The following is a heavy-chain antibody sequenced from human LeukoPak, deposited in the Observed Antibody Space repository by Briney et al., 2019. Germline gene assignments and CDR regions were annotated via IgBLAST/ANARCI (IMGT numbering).Heavy chain of an antibody. CDR1: GYTFTSYY. D-gene: IGHD6-13*01. J-gene: IGHJ4*02. Sequence: ASVKVSCKASGYTFTSYYMHWVRQAPGQGLEWMGIINPSGGSTSYAQKFQGRVTMTRDTSTSTVYMELSSLRSEDTAVYYCARSFPYSSSWYGGGFDYWGQGTLVTVSS. CDR3: ARSFPYSSSWYGGGFDY. CDR2: INPSGGST. V-gene: IGHV1-46*01.